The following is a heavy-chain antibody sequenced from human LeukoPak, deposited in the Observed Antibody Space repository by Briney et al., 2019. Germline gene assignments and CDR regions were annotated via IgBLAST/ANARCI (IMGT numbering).Heavy chain of an antibody. CDR1: GGSMSSGDYY. CDR3: ARPYYYDSRIDP. J-gene: IGHJ5*02. CDR2: TYYSGST. D-gene: IGHD3-22*01. Sequence: SETLSLMCTVSGGSMSSGDYYWSWIRQPPGKGLEWIGYTYYSGSTYYNPSLKNRVSISFDASKNQFSLNLSSVTAADAAVYYCARPYYYDSRIDPWGQGTLVTVSS. V-gene: IGHV4-30-4*01.